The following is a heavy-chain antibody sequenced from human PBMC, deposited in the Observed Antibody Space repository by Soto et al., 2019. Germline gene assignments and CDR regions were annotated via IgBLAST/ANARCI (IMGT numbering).Heavy chain of an antibody. V-gene: IGHV2-5*01. CDR3: AHGRSVGSTYYFEY. CDR1: GFSLSTGAVG. CDR2: VYYNDDI. J-gene: IGHJ4*02. D-gene: IGHD2-2*03. Sequence: QITLKESGPPLVKPTQTLTLTCTFSGFSLSTGAVGVGWIRQPPGEALEWLALVYYNDDIRYSPSLKDRLTTTKDTSKNQVVLTLTNMDLVDTATYFCAHGRSVGSTYYFEYWGQGTLVTVSS.